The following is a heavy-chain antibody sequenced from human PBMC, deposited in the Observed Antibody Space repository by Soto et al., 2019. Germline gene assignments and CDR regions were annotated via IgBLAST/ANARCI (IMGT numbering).Heavy chain of an antibody. D-gene: IGHD3-22*01. Sequence: PGGSLRLSGAASGFTFSSYGVHWVRQAPGKGLEWVAVISYDGSNKYYADSVKGRFTISRDNSKNTLYLQMNSLRAEDTAVYYCAKDIEYDSSGYYLNSYPSYWGLGTLVTVSS. CDR2: ISYDGSNK. CDR1: GFTFSSYG. CDR3: AKDIEYDSSGYYLNSYPSY. J-gene: IGHJ4*02. V-gene: IGHV3-30*18.